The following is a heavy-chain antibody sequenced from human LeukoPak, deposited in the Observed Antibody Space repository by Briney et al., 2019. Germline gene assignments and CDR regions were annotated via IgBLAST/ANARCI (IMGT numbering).Heavy chain of an antibody. CDR2: FDPEDGET. CDR3: ARAKEDYGDYVLDY. Sequence: ASVKVSCKVSGYTLTELSMHWVRQAPGKGLEWMGGFDPEDGETIYAQKFQGRVTMTRDTSISTAYMELSRLRSDDTAVYYCARAKEDYGDYVLDYWGQGTLVTVSS. CDR1: GYTLTELS. J-gene: IGHJ4*02. V-gene: IGHV1-24*01. D-gene: IGHD4-17*01.